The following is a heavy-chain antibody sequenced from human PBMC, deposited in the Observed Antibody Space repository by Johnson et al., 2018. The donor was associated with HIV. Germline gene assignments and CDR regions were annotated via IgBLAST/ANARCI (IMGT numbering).Heavy chain of an antibody. D-gene: IGHD3-16*01. V-gene: IGHV3-33*03. CDR3: AKDQHGPLVPTVMRDDAFDI. Sequence: QVQLVESGGGVVQPGRSLRLSCAASRFTFSSYAMHWVRQAPGKGLEWVAVIWYDGSNKYYADSVKGRFTVSRDNSKNAVYLQMNSRGAGDTAVYYCAKDQHGPLVPTVMRDDAFDIWGQGTMVTVSS. CDR1: RFTFSSYA. CDR2: IWYDGSNK. J-gene: IGHJ3*02.